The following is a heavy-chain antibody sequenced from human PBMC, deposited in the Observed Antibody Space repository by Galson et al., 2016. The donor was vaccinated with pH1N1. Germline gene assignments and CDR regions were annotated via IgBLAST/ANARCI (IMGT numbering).Heavy chain of an antibody. CDR2: IDPSGGST. Sequence: SVKVSCKASGYTFTTQYVNWVRQAPGQGLEWLGVIDPSGGSTTYAQKFQGRVIVTVDTSTSTVYMELSNLRSDDTAMYYCARGGYWVYWGQGTLVTVSS. CDR3: ARGGYWVY. CDR1: GYTFTTQY. J-gene: IGHJ4*02. V-gene: IGHV1-46*01. D-gene: IGHD3-22*01.